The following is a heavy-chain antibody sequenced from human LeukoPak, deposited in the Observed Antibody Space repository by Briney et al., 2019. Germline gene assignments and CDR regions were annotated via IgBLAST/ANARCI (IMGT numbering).Heavy chain of an antibody. Sequence: GGSLRLSCAASGFTFSNYWMTWVRQAPGKGLEWVANIKEDGSEKYYGDSVKGRFTISRDNAKNSLYLQMNSLRAEDTAVYYCARDSSGYQWGQGTLVTVSS. D-gene: IGHD3-22*01. CDR1: GFTFSNYW. CDR3: ARDSSGYQ. CDR2: IKEDGSEK. J-gene: IGHJ4*02. V-gene: IGHV3-7*01.